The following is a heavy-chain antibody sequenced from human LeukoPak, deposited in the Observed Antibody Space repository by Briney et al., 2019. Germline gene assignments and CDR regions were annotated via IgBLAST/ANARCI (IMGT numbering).Heavy chain of an antibody. J-gene: IGHJ4*02. CDR1: GFTLSSYW. D-gene: IGHD1-26*01. CDR3: ARDFEGATVNFDY. V-gene: IGHV3-7*01. CDR2: IKQDGSEK. Sequence: GGSLRLSCAASGFTLSSYWMSWVRQARGKGLEWVANIKQDGSEKYYVDSVKGRFTISRDNAKNSLYLQMNSLRAEDTAVYYCARDFEGATVNFDYWGQGTLVTVSS.